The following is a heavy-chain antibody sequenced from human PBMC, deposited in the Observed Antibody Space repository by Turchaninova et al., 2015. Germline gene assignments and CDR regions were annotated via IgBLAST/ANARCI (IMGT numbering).Heavy chain of an antibody. V-gene: IGHV4-4*01. J-gene: IGHJ4*02. CDR1: GGTNRNSNW. CDR3: ARGSISVPGPDY. CDR2: IYQRGTP. Sequence: VQLQESGPGLVKPPGTLSRTWTLFGGTNRNSNWWTWGRQASGKGLEWIGEIYQRGTPNYNPSLKSRVTISLDSSMRQFSLNLTSVTAADTAVYFCARGSISVPGPDYWGQGLLVTVSS.